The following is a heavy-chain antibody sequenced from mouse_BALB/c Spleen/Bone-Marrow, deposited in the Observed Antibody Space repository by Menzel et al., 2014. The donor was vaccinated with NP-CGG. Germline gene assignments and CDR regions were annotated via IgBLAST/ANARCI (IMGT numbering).Heavy chain of an antibody. CDR2: VYPYNGVS. J-gene: IGHJ1*01. Sequence: VQLQQPEPALVTPGTSVQISCKASGYSFTGYYLHWVKQSHGNSLDWIGYVYPYNGVSSYNQKFKGKATLTVDKSSSTAYMELRSLTSDDSAVYYCESRGEYFDVWGAGTTVTISS. CDR3: ESRGEYFDV. V-gene: IGHV1-31*01. CDR1: GYSFTGYY.